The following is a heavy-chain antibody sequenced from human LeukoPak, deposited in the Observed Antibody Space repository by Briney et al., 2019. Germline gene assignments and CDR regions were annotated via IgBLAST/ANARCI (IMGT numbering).Heavy chain of an antibody. J-gene: IGHJ4*02. CDR3: ANALGGAAEFDF. CDR1: GFTFNSYG. CDR2: ISHDGSKD. Sequence: PGGSLRLSCAASGFTFNSYGMHWVRQAPGKGLEWVAVISHDGSKDFYADSVKGRFTISRDNSKNTLYMELNSLRAEDTAVYHCANALGGAAEFDFWGQGTLVTVSS. D-gene: IGHD1-26*01. V-gene: IGHV3-30*18.